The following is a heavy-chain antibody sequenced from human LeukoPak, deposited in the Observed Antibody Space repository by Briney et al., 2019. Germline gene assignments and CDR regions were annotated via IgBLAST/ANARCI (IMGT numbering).Heavy chain of an antibody. CDR1: GFTLRSYW. CDR3: ARDPYSGSYGDYYYYYMDV. Sequence: GGSLRLSCVASGFTLRSYWMHWVRQAPGKGLVWVSRINSDGSSTSYADSVKGRFTISRDNAKNTLYLQMNSLRAEDTAVYYCARDPYSGSYGDYYYYYMDVWGKGTTVTISS. CDR2: INSDGSST. V-gene: IGHV3-74*01. D-gene: IGHD1-26*01. J-gene: IGHJ6*03.